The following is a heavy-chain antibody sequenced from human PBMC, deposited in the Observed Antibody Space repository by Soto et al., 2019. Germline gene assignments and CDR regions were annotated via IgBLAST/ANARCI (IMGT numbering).Heavy chain of an antibody. D-gene: IGHD3-22*01. CDR3: ARHSSYDSEHYHYWFDP. J-gene: IGHJ5*02. CDR2: TDYSGNS. V-gene: IGHV4-61*01. Sequence: QVQLQESGPGLVKPSETLSLTCTVSGGSVSSATDYWTWIRQPPGKRLEWIGYTDYSGNSDRNPSRSSQITITLDTSKDQSSLTLRSVTAADTAVYSCARHSSYDSEHYHYWFDPWGRGILVTVSS. CDR1: GGSVSSATDY.